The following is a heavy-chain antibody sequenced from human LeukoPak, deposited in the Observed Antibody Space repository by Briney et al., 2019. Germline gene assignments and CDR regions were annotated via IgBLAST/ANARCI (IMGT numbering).Heavy chain of an antibody. CDR3: AREEALDAFDI. CDR2: TNHSGST. J-gene: IGHJ3*02. CDR1: GGSFSGYY. Sequence: PSETLSLTCAVYGGSFSGYYWSWIRQPPGKGLEWIGETNHSGSTNYNPSLKSRVTISVDTSKNQFSLKLSSVTAADTAVYYCAREEALDAFDIWGQGTMVTVSS. V-gene: IGHV4-34*01.